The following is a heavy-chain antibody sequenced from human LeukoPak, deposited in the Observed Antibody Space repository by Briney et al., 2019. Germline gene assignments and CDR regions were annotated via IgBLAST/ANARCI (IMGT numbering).Heavy chain of an antibody. CDR3: ARYGGGHWAFDI. V-gene: IGHV3-21*01. J-gene: IGHJ3*02. CDR2: ISSSSSYI. CDR1: GFTFSTYH. D-gene: IGHD3-10*01. Sequence: GGSLRLSCAASGFTFSTYHMNWVRQAPGKGLEWVSSISSSSSYIYYADSVKGRFTISRDNAKNSLYLQMNSLRAEDTAVYYCARYGGGHWAFDIWGQGTMVSVSS.